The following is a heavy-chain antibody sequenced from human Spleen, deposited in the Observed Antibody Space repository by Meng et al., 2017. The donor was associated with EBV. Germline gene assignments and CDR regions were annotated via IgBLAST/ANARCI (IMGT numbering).Heavy chain of an antibody. V-gene: IGHV1-2*06. D-gene: IGHD2-15*01. CDR2: INPDSGST. CDR1: GYTFTGYF. CDR3: ARVRCFDGSCNWGY. Sequence: QVPLLESGVEVKKAGASLKVSCKASGYTFTGYFIHWVRPAPGQGLEWMGRINPDSGSTDYAQQYQDRVTMTRDTSISTAYMELSRLRSDDTAVYFCARVRCFDGSCNWGYWGQGTLVTVSS. J-gene: IGHJ4*02.